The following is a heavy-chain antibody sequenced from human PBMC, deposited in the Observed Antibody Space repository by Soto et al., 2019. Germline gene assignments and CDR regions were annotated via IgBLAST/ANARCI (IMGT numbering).Heavy chain of an antibody. CDR1: GFTFSSYA. Sequence: AGGAPRLSCAASGFTFSSYAMHWVRPAPGKGVEWVAVISYDGSNKYYADSVKGRFTISRDNSKNTLYLQMNSLRAEDTAVYYCARGQIQENYYYYGMDVWGQGTTVTVSS. CDR3: ARGQIQENYYYYGMDV. V-gene: IGHV3-30-3*01. CDR2: ISYDGSNK. J-gene: IGHJ6*02. D-gene: IGHD5-18*01.